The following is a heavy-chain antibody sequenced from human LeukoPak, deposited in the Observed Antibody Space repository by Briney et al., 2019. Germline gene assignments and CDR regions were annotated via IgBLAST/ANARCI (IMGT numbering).Heavy chain of an antibody. CDR2: INPNSGGT. Sequence: GASVKVSCKASGYTFTGYYMHWVRQAPGQGLEWMGWINPNSGGTNYAQKFQGRVTMTRVTSISTAYMELSRLRSDDTAVYYCARDPYCSSTSCYNTYFDYWGQGTLVTVSS. J-gene: IGHJ4*02. V-gene: IGHV1-2*02. CDR1: GYTFTGYY. CDR3: ARDPYCSSTSCYNTYFDY. D-gene: IGHD2-2*02.